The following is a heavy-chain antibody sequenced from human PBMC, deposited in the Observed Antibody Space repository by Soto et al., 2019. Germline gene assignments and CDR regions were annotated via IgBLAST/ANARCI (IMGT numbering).Heavy chain of an antibody. D-gene: IGHD3-3*01. V-gene: IGHV1-3*01. Sequence: ASVKVSCKASGYTFTSYAMHWVRQAPGQRLEWMGWINAGNGNTKYSQKFQGRVTITRDTSASTAYMELSSLRSEDTAVYYCARDRGAIFGVVPFDYWGQGTLVTVSS. J-gene: IGHJ4*02. CDR3: ARDRGAIFGVVPFDY. CDR1: GYTFTSYA. CDR2: INAGNGNT.